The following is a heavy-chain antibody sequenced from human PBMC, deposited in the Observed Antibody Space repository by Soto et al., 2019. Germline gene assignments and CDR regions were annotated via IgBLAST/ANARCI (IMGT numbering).Heavy chain of an antibody. J-gene: IGHJ5*02. CDR3: ARPLSSSWYFDP. V-gene: IGHV4-39*01. Sequence: TLSLTCTVSXGSISSSSYYWGWIRQPPGKGLEWIGSIYYSGSTYYNPSLKSRVTISVDTSKNQFSLKLSSVTAADTAVYYCARPLSSSWYFDPWGQGTLVTVSS. D-gene: IGHD6-13*01. CDR2: IYYSGST. CDR1: XGSISSSSYY.